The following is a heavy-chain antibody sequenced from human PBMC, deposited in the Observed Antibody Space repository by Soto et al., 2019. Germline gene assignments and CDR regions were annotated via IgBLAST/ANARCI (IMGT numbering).Heavy chain of an antibody. CDR3: ARERSAGTGWFDP. CDR1: GYTFTSYD. CDR2: MNPNSGNT. D-gene: IGHD6-13*01. Sequence: QVQLVQSGAEVKKPGASVKVSCKASGYTFTSYDINWVRQATGQGLEWMGWMNPNSGNTGYAQKFQGRVTMTRNTSMSTAYRELSSLRSEDTAGYYCARERSAGTGWFDPWGQGTLVTVSS. V-gene: IGHV1-8*01. J-gene: IGHJ5*02.